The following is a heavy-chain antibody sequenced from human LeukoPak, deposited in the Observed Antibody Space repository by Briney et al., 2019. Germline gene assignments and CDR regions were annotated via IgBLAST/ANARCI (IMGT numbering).Heavy chain of an antibody. V-gene: IGHV3-33*08. CDR2: IWKDGSNK. Sequence: GGSLRLSCAASGFTFTSYAMSWVRQAPGRGLEWVTIIWKDGSNKVYADSAKGRFTISRDNSKNTLYLQMHSLRAEDTAIYYCAKNFYGDYNVFFDYWGQGTLVTVSS. J-gene: IGHJ4*02. CDR3: AKNFYGDYNVFFDY. CDR1: GFTFTSYA. D-gene: IGHD4-17*01.